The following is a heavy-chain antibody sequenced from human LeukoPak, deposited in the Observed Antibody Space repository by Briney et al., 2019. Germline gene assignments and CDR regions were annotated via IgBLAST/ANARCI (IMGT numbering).Heavy chain of an antibody. CDR3: ARSKWGYAFDI. J-gene: IGHJ3*02. V-gene: IGHV4-59*01. Sequence: SETLSLTCTVSGGSITNYFWTWIRQPPGKGLEWIGYIYYSGSTNYNPSLKSRVTISLDTSKNQFSLKLSSVTAADTAVYYCARSKWGYAFDIWGQEIMVTVSS. D-gene: IGHD1-26*01. CDR2: IYYSGST. CDR1: GGSITNYF.